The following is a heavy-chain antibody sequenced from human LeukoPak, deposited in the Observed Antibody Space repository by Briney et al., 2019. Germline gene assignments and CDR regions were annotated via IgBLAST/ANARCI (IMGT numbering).Heavy chain of an antibody. CDR1: GGSISSSSYY. J-gene: IGHJ5*02. Sequence: PSETLSLTCTVSGGSISSSSYYWGWIRQPPGKGLEWIGSIYYSGSTYYNPSLKSRVTISVDTSKNQFSLKLSSVSAADTAVYCCARLLAGYNWFDPWGQGTLVTVSS. V-gene: IGHV4-39*01. D-gene: IGHD6-25*01. CDR2: IYYSGST. CDR3: ARLLAGYNWFDP.